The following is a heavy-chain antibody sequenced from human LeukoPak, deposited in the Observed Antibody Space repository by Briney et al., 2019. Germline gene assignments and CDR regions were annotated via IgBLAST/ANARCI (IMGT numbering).Heavy chain of an antibody. CDR2: ISGNGGDT. V-gene: IGHV3-23*01. Sequence: GGSLRLSCAASGFTFSSYAMGWIRQAPGKGLEWVSTISGNGGDTYYADSVKGRFTIARDNSRNTLYLRMNSLRVEDTAVYYCVKEPASGSSFDHWGQGTLVTVSS. CDR3: VKEPASGSSFDH. J-gene: IGHJ4*02. D-gene: IGHD1-26*01. CDR1: GFTFSSYA.